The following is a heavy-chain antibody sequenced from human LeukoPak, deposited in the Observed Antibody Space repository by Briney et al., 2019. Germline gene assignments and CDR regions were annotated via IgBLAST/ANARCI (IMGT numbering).Heavy chain of an antibody. CDR1: GYTFTSYD. Sequence: ASVKVSCKASGYTFTSYDINWVRQATGQGLEWMGWMNPNSGNTGYAQKFQGRVTITRNTSISTAYMELSRLRSDDTAVYYCAGTSYYRPHDAFDIWGQGTMVTVSS. CDR2: MNPNSGNT. CDR3: AGTSYYRPHDAFDI. V-gene: IGHV1-8*03. J-gene: IGHJ3*02. D-gene: IGHD3-10*01.